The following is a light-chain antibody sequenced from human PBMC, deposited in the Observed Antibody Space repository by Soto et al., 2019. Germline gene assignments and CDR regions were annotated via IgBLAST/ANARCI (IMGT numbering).Light chain of an antibody. CDR2: GAS. Sequence: EIVLTQSPGTLSLSPGERATLSCRASQSVSSTYLAWYQQKPGQAPRLLIYGASSRATGIPDRFSGSGSGTDFTRTISRLEPEDFAVFYCQLFGSSPAWTFGQGTKVEIK. J-gene: IGKJ1*01. CDR3: QLFGSSPAWT. CDR1: QSVSSTY. V-gene: IGKV3-20*01.